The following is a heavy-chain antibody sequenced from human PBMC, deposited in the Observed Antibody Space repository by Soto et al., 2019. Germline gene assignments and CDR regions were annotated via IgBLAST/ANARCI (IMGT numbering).Heavy chain of an antibody. CDR2: INSDGRST. CDR1: GFTFSSYG. V-gene: IGHV3-74*01. D-gene: IGHD2-15*01. J-gene: IGHJ5*02. Sequence: GGSMRLSSAASGFTFSSYGMHWVRQAPGKGLEWASRINSDGRSTSYADSVKGRFSISRDNSKNTLYLQMNSLRVEDTAVYYCARDPGRCSGGSCYEGNWFDPWGQGTLVTVSS. CDR3: ARDPGRCSGGSCYEGNWFDP.